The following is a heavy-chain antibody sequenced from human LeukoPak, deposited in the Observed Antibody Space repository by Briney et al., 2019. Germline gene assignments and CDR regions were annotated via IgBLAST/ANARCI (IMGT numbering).Heavy chain of an antibody. CDR3: ARHDIVVVVAATPGAFDI. Sequence: GESLEISCKGSGYSFTSYWIGWVRQMPGKGLEWMGIIYPGDSDTRYSPSFQGQVTISADKSISTAYLQWSSLKASDTAMYYCARHDIVVVVAATPGAFDIWGQGTMVTVSS. CDR2: IYPGDSDT. J-gene: IGHJ3*02. D-gene: IGHD2-15*01. V-gene: IGHV5-51*01. CDR1: GYSFTSYW.